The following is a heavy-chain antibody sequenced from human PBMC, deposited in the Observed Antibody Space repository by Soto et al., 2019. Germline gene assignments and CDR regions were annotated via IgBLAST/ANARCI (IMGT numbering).Heavy chain of an antibody. CDR1: GGSISSYD. D-gene: IGHD3-9*01. J-gene: IGHJ4*02. V-gene: IGHV4-59*01. CDR3: ARVDYDILTGSTYYFDY. Sequence: PSETLSLTCTVSGGSISSYDWSWIRQPPGKGLEWIGYIYYSGSTNYNPSLKSRVTISVDTSKNQFSLKLSSVTAADTAVYYCARVDYDILTGSTYYFDYWGQGTLVTVPQ. CDR2: IYYSGST.